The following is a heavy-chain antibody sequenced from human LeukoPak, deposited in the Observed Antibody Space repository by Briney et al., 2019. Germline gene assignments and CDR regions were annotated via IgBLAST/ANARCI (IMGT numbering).Heavy chain of an antibody. V-gene: IGHV3-48*01. CDR1: GFTFNTYS. Sequence: GGSLRFSCAASGFTFNTYSMDWVRPAPGKGLGRVSYISRDSSTIYYADSLKGRFTISRDNAKNSVYLQMNSLRAEDTAVYYCVRASSGWRGYYFDYWGQGTLVTVSS. J-gene: IGHJ4*02. CDR3: VRASSGWRGYYFDY. D-gene: IGHD6-19*01. CDR2: ISRDSSTI.